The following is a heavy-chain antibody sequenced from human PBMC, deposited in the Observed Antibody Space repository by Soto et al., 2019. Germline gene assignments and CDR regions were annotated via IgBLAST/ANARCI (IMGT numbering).Heavy chain of an antibody. CDR3: TREGDGRGFFSDF. V-gene: IGHV3-48*01. CDR2: ISGRSNTI. D-gene: IGHD2-15*01. Sequence: PGXSLRLSCVASGFTFSDYNMNWVVQAPGKGLEWVSFISGRSNTIYYADSVKGRFTISRDNAKNSLYLLMNSLRAEYTAVYYCTREGDGRGFFSDFWGQGALVTVSS. J-gene: IGHJ4*02. CDR1: GFTFSDYN.